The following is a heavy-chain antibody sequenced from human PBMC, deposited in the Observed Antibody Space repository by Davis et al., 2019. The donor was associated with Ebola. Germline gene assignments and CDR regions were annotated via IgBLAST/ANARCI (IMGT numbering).Heavy chain of an antibody. CDR3: ARGYYDFWSGYYSYYGMDV. Sequence: SETLSLTCAVYGGSSSPSYWRWIRQPQGKGLEWIGYIYYSGSTNYNPSLKSRVTISVDTSKNQFSLKLSSVTAADTAVYYCARGYYDFWSGYYSYYGMDVWGQGTTVTVSS. CDR1: GGSSSPSY. CDR2: IYYSGST. V-gene: IGHV4-59*01. J-gene: IGHJ6*02. D-gene: IGHD3-3*01.